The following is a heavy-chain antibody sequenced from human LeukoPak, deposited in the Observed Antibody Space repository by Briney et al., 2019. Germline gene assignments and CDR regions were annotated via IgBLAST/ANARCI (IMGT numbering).Heavy chain of an antibody. Sequence: SETLSLTCTVSGGSISSSPYYWGWIRQPPGKGLEWIGTIYYSGSTYYNPSLKSRVTVSVDTSKTQFSLKLSSVTALDTAIYYCARFNSTYYYYDYWGQGTLVTVSS. J-gene: IGHJ4*02. CDR3: ARFNSTYYYYDY. V-gene: IGHV4-39*07. CDR2: IYYSGST. D-gene: IGHD2/OR15-2a*01. CDR1: GGSISSSPYY.